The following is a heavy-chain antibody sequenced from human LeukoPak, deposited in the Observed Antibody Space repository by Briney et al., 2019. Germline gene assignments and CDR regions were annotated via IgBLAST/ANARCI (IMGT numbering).Heavy chain of an antibody. J-gene: IGHJ6*02. V-gene: IGHV3-30*02. CDR3: AKDGASREVFEYYYGMDV. CDR1: GFTFSSYG. Sequence: PGGSLRLSCAASGFTFSSYGMHWVRQAPGKGLEWMAFIRYDGSNKYYADSVKGRFTISRDNSKNTLYLQMNSLRAEDTAVYYCAKDGASREVFEYYYGMDVWGQGTTVTVSS. D-gene: IGHD1-26*01. CDR2: IRYDGSNK.